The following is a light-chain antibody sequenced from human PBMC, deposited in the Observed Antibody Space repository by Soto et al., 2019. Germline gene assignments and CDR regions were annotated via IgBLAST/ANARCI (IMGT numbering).Light chain of an antibody. CDR1: QSVGSN. J-gene: IGKJ1*01. CDR2: AAS. Sequence: EIVLTQSPATLSVSPGERATLACRASQSVGSNLAWYQQKPGQAPRXLIYAASTRAPGIPARFSGSGSGTEGTITISSLQSEHFEVYYCQQYNNWPPTFGQGTKVDIK. CDR3: QQYNNWPPT. V-gene: IGKV3-15*01.